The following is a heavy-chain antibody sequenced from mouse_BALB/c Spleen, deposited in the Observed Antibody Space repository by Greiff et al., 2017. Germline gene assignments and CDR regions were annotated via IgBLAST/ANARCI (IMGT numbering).Heavy chain of an antibody. D-gene: IGHD2-14*01. J-gene: IGHJ4*01. V-gene: IGHV1-9*01. CDR2: ILPGSGST. Sequence: QVQLQQSGAELMKPGASVKISCKATGYTFSSYWIEWVKQRPGHGLEWIGEILPGSGSTNYNEKFKGKATFTADTSSNTAYMQLSSLTSEDSAVYYCARKYRHYAMDYWGQGTSVTVSS. CDR3: ARKYRHYAMDY. CDR1: GYTFSSYW.